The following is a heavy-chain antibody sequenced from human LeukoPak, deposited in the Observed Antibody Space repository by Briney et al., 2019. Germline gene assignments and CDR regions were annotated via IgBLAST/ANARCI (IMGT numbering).Heavy chain of an antibody. CDR3: ARGQPATIDY. Sequence: SETLSLTCAVYGGSFSGYYWSWIRQPPGKGLEWIGEINHSGSTNYNPSLKSRVTISVDTSKSQFSLKLSSVTAADTAVYYCARGQPATIDYWGQGTLVTVSS. V-gene: IGHV4-34*01. D-gene: IGHD2-2*01. J-gene: IGHJ4*02. CDR2: INHSGST. CDR1: GGSFSGYY.